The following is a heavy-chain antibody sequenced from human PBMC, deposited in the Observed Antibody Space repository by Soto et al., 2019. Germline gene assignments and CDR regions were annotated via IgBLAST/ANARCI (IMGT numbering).Heavy chain of an antibody. Sequence: EVQLLESGGGLVQPGGSLRLSCAASGLTFSGYGMSWVRQAPGTGLEWVSAISGSGSTTYYADSVKGRFTISIDDSKNILLLQMNSLRAEDTAVYYCVTRSRGLQSSPPRLDSWGQGTLVTVSS. CDR3: VTRSRGLQSSPPRLDS. V-gene: IGHV3-23*01. CDR1: GLTFSGYG. D-gene: IGHD4-4*01. J-gene: IGHJ4*02. CDR2: ISGSGSTT.